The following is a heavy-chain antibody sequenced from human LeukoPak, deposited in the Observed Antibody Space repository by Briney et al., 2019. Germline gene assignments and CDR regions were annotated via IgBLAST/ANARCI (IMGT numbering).Heavy chain of an antibody. D-gene: IGHD2-15*01. Sequence: PSQTLSLICTVSGGSISSADYYWTWVRQTPGKGLEWIGYIYYTGSTYYNPSLKRGVDMSVETSKNQFALKLSSVTAADTAVYHCARDGGGSVGSCYHYLDYWGQRILVNVS. J-gene: IGHJ4*02. CDR2: IYYTGST. CDR1: GGSISSADYY. CDR3: ARDGGGSVGSCYHYLDY. V-gene: IGHV4-30-4*01.